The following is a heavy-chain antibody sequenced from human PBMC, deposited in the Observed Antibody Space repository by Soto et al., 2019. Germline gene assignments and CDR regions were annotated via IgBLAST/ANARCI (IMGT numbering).Heavy chain of an antibody. CDR1: GFTFISYA. D-gene: IGHD2-15*01. V-gene: IGHV3-23*01. CDR2: ISGSGGST. Sequence: PGGSLRLSCAASGFTFISYAMSWVRQAPGKGLEWVSAISGSGGSTYYAGSVKGRFTISRDNSKNTLYLQMNSLRAEDTAVYYCAKIGRAAVYCSGGSCYSNWFDPWGQGTLVTVSS. J-gene: IGHJ5*02. CDR3: AKIGRAAVYCSGGSCYSNWFDP.